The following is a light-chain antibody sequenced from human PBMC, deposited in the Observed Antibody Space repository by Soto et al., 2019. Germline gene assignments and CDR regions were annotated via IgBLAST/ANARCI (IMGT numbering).Light chain of an antibody. CDR2: GNS. CDR1: SSNIGAGYD. CDR3: QSYDSSRREV. V-gene: IGLV1-40*01. J-gene: IGLJ2*01. Sequence: QSVLTQPPSVSGAPGQRVTISCTGSSSNIGAGYDVHWYQQLPGTAPKLLIYGNSNRPYGVPDRFSGSKSGTSASLAITGLQAEDEADYYCQSYDSSRREVFGGGTKVTVL.